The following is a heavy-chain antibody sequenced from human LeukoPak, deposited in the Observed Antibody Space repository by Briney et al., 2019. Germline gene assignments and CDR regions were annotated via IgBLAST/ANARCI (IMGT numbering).Heavy chain of an antibody. CDR3: AKVYFFWDSSGDDI. J-gene: IGHJ3*02. V-gene: IGHV3-23*01. CDR1: GFTFSSYA. D-gene: IGHD3-22*01. Sequence: PGGSLRLSCAASGFTFSSYAMSWVRQAPGKGLEWVSAISGSGDSTYYGDSVKGRFTISRDNSKNTLYLQMNSLRAEDTAVYYCAKVYFFWDSSGDDIWGQGTMVTVSS. CDR2: ISGSGDST.